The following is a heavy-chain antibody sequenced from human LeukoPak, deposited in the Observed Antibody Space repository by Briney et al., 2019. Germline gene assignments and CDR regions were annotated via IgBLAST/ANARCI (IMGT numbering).Heavy chain of an antibody. J-gene: IGHJ3*02. V-gene: IGHV1-8*03. CDR3: ARGVVVVPAAIDAFDI. D-gene: IGHD2-2*01. Sequence: ASVKVSCKASGYTFTSYDINWVRQATGQGLEWMGWMNPNSGNTGYAQKFQGRVTITRNTSISTAYMEPSSLRSEDTAVYYCARGVVVVPAAIDAFDIWGQGTMVTVSS. CDR2: MNPNSGNT. CDR1: GYTFTSYD.